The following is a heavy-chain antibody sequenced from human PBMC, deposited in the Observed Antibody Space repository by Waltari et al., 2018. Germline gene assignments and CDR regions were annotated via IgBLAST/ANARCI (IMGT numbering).Heavy chain of an antibody. CDR3: ARGLYTAKWQFDY. CDR1: GFTFSSYG. J-gene: IGHJ4*02. Sequence: QVQVVASGGDVVQSGRSLRPSCAASGFTFSSYGKHWLRQAPGKGLEWVAFISSDENEKHYADSVKGRLTISRDNSKNTVYLQMTSLRTEDTALYYCARGLYTAKWQFDYWGQGTLVTVSS. V-gene: IGHV3-30*03. D-gene: IGHD5-12*01. CDR2: ISSDENEK.